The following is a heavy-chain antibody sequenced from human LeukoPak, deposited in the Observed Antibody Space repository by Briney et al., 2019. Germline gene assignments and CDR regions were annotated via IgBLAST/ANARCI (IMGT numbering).Heavy chain of an antibody. Sequence: GGSLRLSCAASGVTVSSNYMSWVRQAPGKGLEWVSVIYSGGSTYYADSVKGRFTISRDNSKNTLYLQMNSLRAEDTAVYYCARGDTAMVPRDYWGQGTLVTVSS. CDR2: IYSGGST. V-gene: IGHV3-66*01. CDR3: ARGDTAMVPRDY. D-gene: IGHD5-18*01. CDR1: GVTVSSNY. J-gene: IGHJ4*02.